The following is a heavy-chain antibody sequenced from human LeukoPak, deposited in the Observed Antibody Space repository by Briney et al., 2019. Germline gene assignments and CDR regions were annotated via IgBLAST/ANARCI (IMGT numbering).Heavy chain of an antibody. CDR2: IIPIFGTA. CDR3: AREYSSSSPYFDY. Sequence: ASVKVSCKASGGTFSSYAISWVRQAPGQGLEWMGGIIPIFGTANYAQKFQGRVTITADKSTSTAYMELSSLRSEDTAVYYCAREYSSSSPYFDYWGQGTLVTVSS. J-gene: IGHJ4*02. CDR1: GGTFSSYA. D-gene: IGHD6-6*01. V-gene: IGHV1-69*06.